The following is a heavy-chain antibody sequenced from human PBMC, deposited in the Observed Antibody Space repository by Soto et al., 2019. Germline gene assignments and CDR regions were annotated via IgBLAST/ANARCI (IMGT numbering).Heavy chain of an antibody. CDR2: ISSSSSYI. V-gene: IGHV3-21*01. D-gene: IGHD2-8*01. CDR1: GFTFSSYS. CDR3: ARAPPPMAQYYYYYMDV. Sequence: GGSLRLSCAASGFTFSSYSMNWVRQAPGKGLEWVSSISSSSSYIYYADSVKGRFTISRDNAKNSLYLQMNSLRAEDTAVYYCARAPPPMAQYYYYYMDVWGKGTTVTVSS. J-gene: IGHJ6*03.